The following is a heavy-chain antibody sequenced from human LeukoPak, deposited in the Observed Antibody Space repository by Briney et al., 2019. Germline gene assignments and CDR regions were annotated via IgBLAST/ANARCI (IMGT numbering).Heavy chain of an antibody. CDR3: ARDCSSTSCYPWELDY. Sequence: ASVKVSCKASGYTFTSYGISWVRQAPGQGLEWMGWISAYNGNTNYAQKLQGRVTMTTDTSTSTAYMELRSLRSDDTAVYYCARDCSSTSCYPWELDYLGQGTLVTVSS. D-gene: IGHD2-2*01. V-gene: IGHV1-18*01. J-gene: IGHJ4*02. CDR2: ISAYNGNT. CDR1: GYTFTSYG.